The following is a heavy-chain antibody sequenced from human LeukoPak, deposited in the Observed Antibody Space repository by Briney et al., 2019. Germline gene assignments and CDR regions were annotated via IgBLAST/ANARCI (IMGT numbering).Heavy chain of an antibody. Sequence: PSETLSLTCTASGGSISSYYWSWIRQPPGKGLEWIGYIYYSGSTNYNPSLKSRVTISVDTSKNQFSLKLSSVTAADTAVYYCARGLPAGYSYGSFFDYWGQGTLVTVSS. D-gene: IGHD5-18*01. V-gene: IGHV4-59*01. CDR3: ARGLPAGYSYGSFFDY. J-gene: IGHJ4*02. CDR2: IYYSGST. CDR1: GGSISSYY.